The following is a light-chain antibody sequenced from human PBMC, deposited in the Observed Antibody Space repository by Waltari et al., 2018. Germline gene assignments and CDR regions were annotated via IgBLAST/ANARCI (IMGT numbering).Light chain of an antibody. J-gene: IGKJ4*01. Sequence: DIVLTQSPGNLSLSPGERATLSCRASQGVPGNYLNCYQKKPGQPPRRLVHGASSRATGIPDRFSGSGSGTDFTLTISRLEPADLAVYYCKQDDGFVLTFGGGTKV. CDR3: KQDDGFVLT. V-gene: IGKV3-20*01. CDR2: GAS. CDR1: QGVPGNY.